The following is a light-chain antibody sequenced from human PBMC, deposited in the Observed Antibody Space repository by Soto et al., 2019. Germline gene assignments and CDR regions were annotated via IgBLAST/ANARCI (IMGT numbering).Light chain of an antibody. V-gene: IGLV2-14*01. J-gene: IGLJ1*01. CDR1: SSDVGGYNY. Sequence: QSVLTQPASVSGSPGQSITISCTGTSSDVGGYNYVSWYQQHPGKAPKLMIYDVSNRPSGVPNRFSGSKSGNTASLTISGLQAEDEADYYCSSYTSSSPYVFGTGTKVTV. CDR3: SSYTSSSPYV. CDR2: DVS.